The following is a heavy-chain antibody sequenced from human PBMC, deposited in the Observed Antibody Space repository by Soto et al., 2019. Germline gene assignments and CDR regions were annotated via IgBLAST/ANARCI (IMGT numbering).Heavy chain of an antibody. Sequence: PSETLSLTCAVSGGSISSYYWSWLRQPPGKGLEWIGYIYYSGSTNYNPSLKSRVTISVDTSKNQFSLKLSSVTAADTAVYYCARTLGTRDYYYYYMDVWGKGTTVTVSS. V-gene: IGHV4-59*01. D-gene: IGHD1-1*01. CDR1: GGSISSYY. CDR2: IYYSGST. CDR3: ARTLGTRDYYYYYMDV. J-gene: IGHJ6*03.